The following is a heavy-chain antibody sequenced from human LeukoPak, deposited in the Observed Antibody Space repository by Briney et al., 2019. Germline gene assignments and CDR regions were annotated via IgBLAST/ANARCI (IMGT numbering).Heavy chain of an antibody. CDR2: ILSDGSKE. CDR3: ARDIITIFSNHGMDV. D-gene: IGHD3-9*01. Sequence: GGSLRLSCAASGFTFSSYGMHWVRQAPGKGLEWVAVILSDGSKEFYTDSVKGRFTISRDNSKNTLYLQMNSLRAEDTAVYYCARDIITIFSNHGMDVWGQGTTVTVSS. J-gene: IGHJ6*02. CDR1: GFTFSSYG. V-gene: IGHV3-33*01.